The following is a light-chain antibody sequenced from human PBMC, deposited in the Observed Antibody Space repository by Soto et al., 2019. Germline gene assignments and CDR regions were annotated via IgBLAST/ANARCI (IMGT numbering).Light chain of an antibody. CDR2: GNR. J-gene: IGLJ2*01. CDR1: SSNIGAGYD. CDR3: HSYDSSLRGVT. V-gene: IGLV1-40*01. Sequence: QSVLTQPPSVSGAPGQRVTISCTGNSSNIGAGYDVHWYQQLPGTAPKLLIFGNRNRPSGVPDRFSGSKSGSSASLAITGLQAEDEADYYCHSYDSSLRGVTFGGGTKLTVL.